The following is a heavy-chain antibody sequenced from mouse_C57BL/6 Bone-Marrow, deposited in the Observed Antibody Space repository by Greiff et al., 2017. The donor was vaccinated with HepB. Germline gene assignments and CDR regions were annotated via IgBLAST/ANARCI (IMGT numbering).Heavy chain of an antibody. D-gene: IGHD2-14*01. J-gene: IGHJ2*01. CDR2: ISTGGTYT. CDR1: GFTFSTSG. CDR3: ARDRFDYYFDY. Sequence: EVQVVESGGDLVKPGGSLKLSCAASGFTFSTSGMSWVRQTPDRRLEWVATISTGGTYTYYADSVKGRFTISRDTAKSTLFLQMSSLKSEDTAIYYCARDRFDYYFDYWGQGTTLTVSS. V-gene: IGHV5-6*01.